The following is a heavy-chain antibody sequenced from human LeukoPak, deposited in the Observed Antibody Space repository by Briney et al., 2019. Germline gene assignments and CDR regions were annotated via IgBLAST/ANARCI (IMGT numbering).Heavy chain of an antibody. J-gene: IGHJ4*02. CDR3: AKDGDSSGYYRYYFDY. CDR2: ISWNSGSI. D-gene: IGHD3-22*01. Sequence: GGSLRLSCAASGFTFDDYAMHWVLQAPGKGLEWVSGISWNSGSIGYADSVKGRFTISRDNAKNSPYLQMNSLRAEDTALYYCAKDGDSSGYYRYYFDYWGQGTLVTVSS. V-gene: IGHV3-9*01. CDR1: GFTFDDYA.